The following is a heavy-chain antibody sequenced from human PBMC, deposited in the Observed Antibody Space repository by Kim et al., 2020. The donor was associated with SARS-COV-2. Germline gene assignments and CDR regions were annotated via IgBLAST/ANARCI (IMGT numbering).Heavy chain of an antibody. J-gene: IGHJ4*02. D-gene: IGHD3-9*01. CDR1: GFTFGNYA. V-gene: IGHV3-23*01. CDR2: IGDGGHTT. CDR3: ATSEGRDTTGYLYDSHPRHFLIDY. Sequence: GGSLRLSCAAAGFTFGNYAMNWVRQAPGKGLEWVSTIGDGGHTTYYAESVKGRFTISRDNSKSTLYLQMNRLRAEDTALYFCATSEGRDTTGYLYDSHPRHFLIDYWGQGTLVTVSS.